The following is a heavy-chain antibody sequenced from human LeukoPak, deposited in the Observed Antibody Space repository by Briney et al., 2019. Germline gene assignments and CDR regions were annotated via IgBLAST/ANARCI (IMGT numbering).Heavy chain of an antibody. CDR1: GYTFISYG. CDR3: ARELGGAGSYFFPYYGMDV. CDR2: ISGYNGNT. Sequence: ASVKVSCKASGYTFISYGINWVRQAPGQGLEWMGWISGYNGNTNYAQNLQGRVTMTRDTSTSTAYMGLRSLRSDDTAVYYCARELGGAGSYFFPYYGMDVWGQGTTVTVSS. V-gene: IGHV1-18*01. J-gene: IGHJ6*02. D-gene: IGHD3-10*01.